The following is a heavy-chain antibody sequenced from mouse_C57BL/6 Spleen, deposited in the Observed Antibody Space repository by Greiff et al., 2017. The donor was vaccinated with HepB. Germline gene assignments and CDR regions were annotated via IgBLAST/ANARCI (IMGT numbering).Heavy chain of an antibody. V-gene: IGHV3-6*01. CDR2: ISYDGSN. Sequence: EVKLQESGPGLVKPSQSLSLTCSVTGYSITSGYYWNWIRQFPGNKLEWMGYISYDGSNNYNPSLKNRISITRDTSKNQFFLKLNSVTTEDTATYYCARGYGSSYYFDYWGQGTTLTVSS. D-gene: IGHD1-1*01. CDR3: ARGYGSSYYFDY. CDR1: GYSITSGYY. J-gene: IGHJ2*01.